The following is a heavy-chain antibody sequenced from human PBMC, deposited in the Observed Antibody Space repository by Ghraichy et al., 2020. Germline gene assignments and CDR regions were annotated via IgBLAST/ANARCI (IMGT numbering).Heavy chain of an antibody. J-gene: IGHJ1*01. CDR1: GYTFTAYY. D-gene: IGHD2-15*01. V-gene: IGHV1-2*02. CDR3: ARDGDCSGDNCHEYFPH. CDR2: INPNSGAT. Sequence: ASVKVSCKASGYTFTAYYLHWVRQAPGQGLECMGWINPNSGATNYVPKFQGRVTMTRDTSFSTAYMELSGLTSDDTALYYCARDGDCSGDNCHEYFPHWGQGTLVTVSS.